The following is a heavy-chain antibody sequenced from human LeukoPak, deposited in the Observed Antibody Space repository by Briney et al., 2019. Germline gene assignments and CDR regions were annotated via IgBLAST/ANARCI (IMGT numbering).Heavy chain of an antibody. Sequence: KPSETLSLTCTVSGGSISSSSYYWGWIRQPPGKGLEWIGSIYYSGSTYYNPSLKSRVTISVDTSKNQFSLKLSSVTAADTAVYYCARAAGGSRSHAFDIWGQGTMVTVSS. J-gene: IGHJ3*02. D-gene: IGHD3-16*01. CDR1: GGSISSSSYY. CDR2: IYYSGST. CDR3: ARAAGGSRSHAFDI. V-gene: IGHV4-39*01.